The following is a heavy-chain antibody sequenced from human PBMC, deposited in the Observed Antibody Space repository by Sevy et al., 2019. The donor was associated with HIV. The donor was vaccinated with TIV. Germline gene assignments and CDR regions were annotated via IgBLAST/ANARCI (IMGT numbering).Heavy chain of an antibody. CDR2: FSSSGSTI. CDR3: ARSDSSGYYMWGAFDI. CDR1: GFTFSDYY. Sequence: GGSLRLSCAASGFTFSDYYMSWIRQAPGKGLEWGSYFSSSGSTIYYADSVKGRFTISRDNAKNSLYLQMNSLRAEDTAVYYCARSDSSGYYMWGAFDIWGQGTMVTVSS. D-gene: IGHD3-22*01. J-gene: IGHJ3*02. V-gene: IGHV3-11*01.